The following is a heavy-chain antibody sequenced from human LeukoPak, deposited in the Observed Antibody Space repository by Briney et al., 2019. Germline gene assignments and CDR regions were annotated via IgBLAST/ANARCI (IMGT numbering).Heavy chain of an antibody. J-gene: IGHJ4*02. Sequence: ASVTVSCKASGYTFTSYAMNWVRQAPGQGLEWMGWINTNTGNPTYAQGFTGRFVFSLDTSVSTAYLQISSLKAEDTAVYYCARRDSGGSWTILDYWGQGTLVTVSS. CDR2: INTNTGNP. V-gene: IGHV7-4-1*02. CDR1: GYTFTSYA. CDR3: ARRDSGGSWTILDY. D-gene: IGHD2-15*01.